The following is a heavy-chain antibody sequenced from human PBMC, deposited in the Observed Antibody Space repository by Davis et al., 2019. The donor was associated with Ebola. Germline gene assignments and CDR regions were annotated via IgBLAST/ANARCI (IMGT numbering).Heavy chain of an antibody. Sequence: ETLSLTCAVYGGSFSGYYWSWIRQAPGKGLGWVANIKQDGSEKYYVDSVKGRFTISRDNAKNTVYLQMSSLRAEDTAVYYCVRGHYDEYRGQGTLVTVSS. J-gene: IGHJ4*02. CDR3: VRGHYDEY. D-gene: IGHD4-17*01. CDR1: GGSFSGYY. V-gene: IGHV3-7*01. CDR2: IKQDGSEK.